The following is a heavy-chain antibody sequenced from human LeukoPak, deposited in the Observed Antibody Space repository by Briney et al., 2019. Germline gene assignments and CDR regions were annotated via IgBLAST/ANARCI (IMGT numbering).Heavy chain of an antibody. CDR2: IKQDGSEK. CDR3: AGSSGYYYGFDY. J-gene: IGHJ4*02. V-gene: IGHV3-7*01. CDR1: GFTFSSYW. Sequence: PGGSLRLSCAASGFTFSSYWMNWVRQAPGKGLEWVANIKQDGSEKYYMDSVKGRFTISRDNAKNSLYLQMNSLRAEDTAVYYCAGSSGYYYGFDYWGQGTLVTVSS. D-gene: IGHD3-22*01.